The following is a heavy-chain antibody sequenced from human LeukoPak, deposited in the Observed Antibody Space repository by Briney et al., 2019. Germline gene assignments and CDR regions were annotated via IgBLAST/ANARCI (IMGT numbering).Heavy chain of an antibody. CDR1: GFTFSSYW. Sequence: GGSLRLSCAASGFTFSSYWMSWVRQAPGKGLEWVANIKQDGSEKYYVDSVKGRFTISRDNAKNSLYPQMNSLRAEDTAVYYCARDSSGWYYYFDYWGQGTLVTVSS. D-gene: IGHD6-19*01. J-gene: IGHJ4*02. V-gene: IGHV3-7*01. CDR2: IKQDGSEK. CDR3: ARDSSGWYYYFDY.